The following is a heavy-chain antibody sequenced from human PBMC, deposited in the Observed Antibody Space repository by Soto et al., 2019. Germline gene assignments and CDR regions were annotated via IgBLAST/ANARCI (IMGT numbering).Heavy chain of an antibody. Sequence: QVQLQESGPGLVKPSETLSLTCNVSGGSISSYYWSWVRQPAGRALEWIGRVYTSGSTNYHPSLKSRVTMSVYTSKTQFSLKLSAVTAADTGVYYCARVRPTVGGLPLGAFDIGAQGTMVTVSS. V-gene: IGHV4-4*07. CDR3: ARVRPTVGGLPLGAFDI. D-gene: IGHD1-26*01. J-gene: IGHJ3*02. CDR1: GGSISSYY. CDR2: VYTSGST.